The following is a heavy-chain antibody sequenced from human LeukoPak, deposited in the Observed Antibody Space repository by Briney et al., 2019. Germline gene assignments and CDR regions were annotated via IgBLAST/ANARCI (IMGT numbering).Heavy chain of an antibody. CDR3: ARDLSFGPVIPGDY. CDR1: GYTFTGYY. CDR2: INPNSGGT. D-gene: IGHD3-16*02. J-gene: IGHJ4*02. V-gene: IGHV1-2*02. Sequence: ASVKVSCKASGYTFTGYYMHWVRQAPGQGLEWMGWINPNSGGTNYAQKFQGRVTMTRDTSISTAYMELSRLRSDDTAVYYCARDLSFGPVIPGDYWGQGTLVTVSS.